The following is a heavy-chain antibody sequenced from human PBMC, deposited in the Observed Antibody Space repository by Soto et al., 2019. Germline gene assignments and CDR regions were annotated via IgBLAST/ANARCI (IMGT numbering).Heavy chain of an antibody. CDR1: GYTFATYA. Sequence: QVQLVQSGAEVKKPGASVKVSCKASGYTFATYAIHWVRQAPGQRLEWMGWINVGNGNTRYSQKFXDXXTLTRDTSASTAYMELGSLGSEDTAVYYCARDEDYWGQGTLLTVSS. J-gene: IGHJ4*02. CDR2: INVGNGNT. CDR3: ARDEDY. V-gene: IGHV1-3*01.